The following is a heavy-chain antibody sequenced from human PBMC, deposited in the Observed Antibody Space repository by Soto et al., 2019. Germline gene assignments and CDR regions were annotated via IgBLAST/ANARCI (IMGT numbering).Heavy chain of an antibody. CDR2: IDPGDSNT. CDR3: AKQGGYYYYGMDA. Sequence: PGESLKISCQGSGYSFTYFWISWVRQMPGKGLEWTGRIDPGDSNTIYSPSFQGHVTISVDKSSSTSYLQWGSLKASDTAIYYCAKQGGYYYYGMDAWGQGTTVTVSS. J-gene: IGHJ6*02. V-gene: IGHV5-10-1*01. D-gene: IGHD3-16*01. CDR1: GYSFTYFW.